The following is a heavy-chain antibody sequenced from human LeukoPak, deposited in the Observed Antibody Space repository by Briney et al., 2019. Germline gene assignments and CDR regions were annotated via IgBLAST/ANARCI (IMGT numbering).Heavy chain of an antibody. CDR2: MYHSGIT. V-gene: IGHV4-39*01. Sequence: SETLSLTCTVPVGSITTTNYYWAWIRQPPGRGLEWIGSMYHSGITYYNPSLKSRVTMSVDTSKDQFSLKLISLTAADTAVYYCARQDYSSPEGWFDPWGHGTLVTVSS. CDR1: VGSITTTNYY. D-gene: IGHD6-13*01. CDR3: ARQDYSSPEGWFDP. J-gene: IGHJ5*02.